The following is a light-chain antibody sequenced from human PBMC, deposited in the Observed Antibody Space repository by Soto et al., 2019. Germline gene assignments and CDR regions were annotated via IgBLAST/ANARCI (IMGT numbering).Light chain of an antibody. CDR3: ATWDDSLNGYV. CDR1: SSNIGSNT. J-gene: IGLJ1*01. CDR2: GNN. V-gene: IGLV1-44*01. Sequence: QPVLTQPPSASGTPGQRVTISCSGSSSNIGSNTVNWYQQLPGTAPRLLIYGNNQRPSRVPDRFSGSKSGTSASLAISGLQSEDEADYYCATWDDSLNGYVFGTGTKVTVL.